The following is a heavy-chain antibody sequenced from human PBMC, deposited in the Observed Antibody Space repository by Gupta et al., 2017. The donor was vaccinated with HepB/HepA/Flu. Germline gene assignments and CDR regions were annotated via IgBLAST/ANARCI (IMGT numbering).Heavy chain of an antibody. V-gene: IGHV3-30-3*01. J-gene: IGHJ6*02. CDR1: GSTLNSYN. CDR3: ARGNYGLDV. Sequence: QGQLVESGGGVVQPGRSLRLSCAATGSTLNSYNLYWVRQAPGKGLEWVTLTLSDGGNKYYADSVKGRFTISRENSKNTLYLQMNSLRGEDTAVYYCARGNYGLDVWGQGTTVSVSS. CDR2: TLSDGGNK.